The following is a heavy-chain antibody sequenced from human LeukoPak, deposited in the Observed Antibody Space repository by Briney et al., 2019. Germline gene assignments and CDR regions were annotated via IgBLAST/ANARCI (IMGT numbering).Heavy chain of an antibody. CDR1: VFTFSSYS. V-gene: IGHV3-48*01. J-gene: IGHJ6*02. D-gene: IGHD3-3*01. CDR3: ARDPPLRFLEWLSPSGMDV. CDR2: ISSSSSTI. Sequence: VGSLRLSCAASVFTFSSYSMNWVRQAPGKGLEWVSYISSSSSTIYYADSVKGRFTISRDNAKNSLYLQMNSLRAEDTAVYYCARDPPLRFLEWLSPSGMDVWGQGTTVTVSS.